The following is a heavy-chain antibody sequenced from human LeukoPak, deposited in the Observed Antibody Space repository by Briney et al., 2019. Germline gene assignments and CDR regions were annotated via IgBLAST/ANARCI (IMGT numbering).Heavy chain of an antibody. CDR3: ARDHIAAGLLFDY. CDR1: GFTLRRHW. Sequence: GWSLTLSCVTSGFTLRRHWMTWVRPAPAKGLAWVANINQVGSEKDYVDSLKDRFTISRDNAKNSLYLQANSLRAEDTAVYYCARDHIAAGLLFDYWGQGALGTVSS. V-gene: IGHV3-7*04. D-gene: IGHD6-25*01. CDR2: INQVGSEK. J-gene: IGHJ4*02.